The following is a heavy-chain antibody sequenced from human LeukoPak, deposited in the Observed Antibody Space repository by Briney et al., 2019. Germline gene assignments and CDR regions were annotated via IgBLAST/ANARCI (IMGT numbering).Heavy chain of an antibody. Sequence: GGSLRLSCAASGFTFSSYGMHWVRQAPGKGLEWVAFIRYDGSNKYYADSVKGRFTISRDNSKNTPYLQMNSLTAEDTAVHYCVRAYHPGGWFDPWGQGTLVAVSS. J-gene: IGHJ5*02. D-gene: IGHD2-21*01. CDR2: IRYDGSNK. V-gene: IGHV3-30*02. CDR1: GFTFSSYG. CDR3: VRAYHPGGWFDP.